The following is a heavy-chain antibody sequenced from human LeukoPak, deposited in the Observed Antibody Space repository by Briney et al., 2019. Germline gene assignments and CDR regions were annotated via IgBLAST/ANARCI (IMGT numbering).Heavy chain of an antibody. Sequence: PGGSLRLYCAASGLTFSSYAMSWVRQAPGKGLEWVAVISYDGSNKYYADSVKGRFTISRDNSKNTLYLQMNSLRAEDTAVYYCAREGGWPFDYWGQGTLVTVSS. D-gene: IGHD6-19*01. CDR3: AREGGWPFDY. J-gene: IGHJ4*02. CDR1: GLTFSSYA. CDR2: ISYDGSNK. V-gene: IGHV3-30*04.